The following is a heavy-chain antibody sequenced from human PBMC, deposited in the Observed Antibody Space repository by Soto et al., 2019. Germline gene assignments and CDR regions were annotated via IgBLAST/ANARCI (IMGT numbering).Heavy chain of an antibody. CDR1: GGSFSGYY. J-gene: IGHJ6*02. Sequence: PSETLSLTCAVYGGSFSGYYWSWIRQPPGKGLEWIGEINHSGSTNYNPSLKSRVTISVDTSKNQFSLKLSSVTAADTAVYYCARGRRSDIVVVPAAIRGRGMDVWGQGTTVTVSS. CDR2: INHSGST. D-gene: IGHD2-2*02. CDR3: ARGRRSDIVVVPAAIRGRGMDV. V-gene: IGHV4-34*01.